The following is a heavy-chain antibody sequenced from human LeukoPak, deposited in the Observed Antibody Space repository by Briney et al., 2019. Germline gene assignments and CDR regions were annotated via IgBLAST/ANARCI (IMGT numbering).Heavy chain of an antibody. Sequence: SEALSLTCTVSGDSINSYHWSWIRQPAGKGLEWIGRIHMSGSTNYNPSLRSRVAISMDNSKNQFSLKLKSVTAADTAVYYCARDDSSRDDSGGYHYWGQGTLVTISS. CDR3: ARDDSSRDDSGGYHY. V-gene: IGHV4-4*07. CDR1: GDSINSYH. J-gene: IGHJ4*02. CDR2: IHMSGST. D-gene: IGHD3-22*01.